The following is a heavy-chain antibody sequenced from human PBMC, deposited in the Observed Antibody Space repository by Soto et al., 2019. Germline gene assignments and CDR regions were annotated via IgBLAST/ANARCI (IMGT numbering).Heavy chain of an antibody. D-gene: IGHD2-21*01. CDR3: ATEITYVSGAHISSGLDV. Sequence: PWVSXRLSCSPSVFTFSHAWIGLLRQAPGKGLEWVSAVGGSGSDTYYADSVKGRFTISRDDSKNTLFLQMFFLRAADTAVYYCATEITYVSGAHISSGLDVLGQGTAVTVSS. CDR2: VGGSGSDT. V-gene: IGHV3-23*01. CDR1: VFTFSHAW. J-gene: IGHJ6*02.